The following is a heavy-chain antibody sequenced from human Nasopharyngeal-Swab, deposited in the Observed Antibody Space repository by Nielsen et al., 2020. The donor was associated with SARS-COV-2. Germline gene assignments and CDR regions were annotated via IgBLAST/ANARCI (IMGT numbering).Heavy chain of an antibody. J-gene: IGHJ4*02. Sequence: ASVKVSCKASGYTFTSYYIHWVRQAPGQGLEWMGIINPSGGSTSYAQKFQGLVTMTRDTSTSTVYMELSSLRSEETAVYYCAREMGYYGSGSYRPFDYWGQGTLVTVSS. CDR1: GYTFTSYY. CDR2: INPSGGST. V-gene: IGHV1-46*01. CDR3: AREMGYYGSGSYRPFDY. D-gene: IGHD3-10*01.